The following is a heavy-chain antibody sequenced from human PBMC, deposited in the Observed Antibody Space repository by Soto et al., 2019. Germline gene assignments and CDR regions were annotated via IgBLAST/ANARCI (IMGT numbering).Heavy chain of an antibody. J-gene: IGHJ4*02. Sequence: PGGSLRLSCAASGFTFSSYWMSWVRQAPGKGLEWVANIKQDGSEKYYVDSVKGRFTISRDNAKNSLYLQMNSLRAEDTAVYYCAGNPEDSSGYYGPGDWGQGTLVTVSS. D-gene: IGHD3-22*01. CDR2: IKQDGSEK. CDR3: AGNPEDSSGYYGPGD. V-gene: IGHV3-7*01. CDR1: GFTFSSYW.